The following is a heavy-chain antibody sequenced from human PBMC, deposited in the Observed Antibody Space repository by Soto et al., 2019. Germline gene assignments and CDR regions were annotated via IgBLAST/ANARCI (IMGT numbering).Heavy chain of an antibody. V-gene: IGHV3-48*03. CDR3: AREVGYGDYRGDYYYGMDV. CDR2: ISSSGSTI. J-gene: IGHJ6*02. D-gene: IGHD4-17*01. CDR1: GFTFSSYE. Sequence: EVQLVESGGGLVQPGGSLRLSCAASGFTFSSYEMNWVRQAPGKGLEWVSYISSSGSTIYYADSVKGRFTISRDNAKNSLYLQMNSLRAEDTAVYYCAREVGYGDYRGDYYYGMDVWGQGTTVTVSS.